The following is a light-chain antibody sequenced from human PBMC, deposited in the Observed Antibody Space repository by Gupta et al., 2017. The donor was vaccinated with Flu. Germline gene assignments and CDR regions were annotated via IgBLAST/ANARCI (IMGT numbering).Light chain of an antibody. Sequence: VLVTRFPPPLPPPLGQPASISCTSSQSLVYSDGNTYLSWFHQRPGQSPRRLIYEVSNRDSGVPDRFSGSGSDTDFTLKISGVEAEDVGVFYCMQGTHWPPTFGGGTTVEIK. CDR3: MQGTHWPPT. V-gene: IGKV2-30*01. CDR2: EVS. CDR1: QSLVYSDGNTY. J-gene: IGKJ4*01.